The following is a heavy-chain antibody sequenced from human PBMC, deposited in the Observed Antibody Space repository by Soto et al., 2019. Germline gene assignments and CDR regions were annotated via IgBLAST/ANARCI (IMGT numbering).Heavy chain of an antibody. CDR1: GFTFNNYA. CDR2: ISNDERQK. J-gene: IGHJ4*02. Sequence: QVQLVESGGGVVQPGTSLRLSCAASGFTFNNYAMHWVRQAPGKGLDWVAVISNDERQKYYADSVKGRLTISRDNSKNVLYLQMNSLRAEDTALYYCARELGAIFDVDCWGQGTLVTVSS. CDR3: ARELGAIFDVDC. D-gene: IGHD3-3*01. V-gene: IGHV3-30*04.